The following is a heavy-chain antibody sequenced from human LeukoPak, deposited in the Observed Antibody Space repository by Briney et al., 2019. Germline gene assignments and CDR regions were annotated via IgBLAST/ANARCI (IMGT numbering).Heavy chain of an antibody. V-gene: IGHV3-21*01. Sequence: PGGSLRLSCAASGFTFSSYSMNWVRQAPGKGLEWVSSISSSSSYIYYADSVKGRFTISRDNAKNSLYLQMNSLRAEDTAVYYCASGGGAIVATIHYWGQGTLVTVSS. CDR3: ASGGGAIVATIHY. J-gene: IGHJ4*02. D-gene: IGHD5-12*01. CDR1: GFTFSSYS. CDR2: ISSSSSYI.